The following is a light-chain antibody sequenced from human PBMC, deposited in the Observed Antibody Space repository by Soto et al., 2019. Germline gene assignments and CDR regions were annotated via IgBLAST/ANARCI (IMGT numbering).Light chain of an antibody. Sequence: EIVLTPSPGTLSLSPGERATLSCRASQSVSSSYLAWYQQKPGQAPRLLIYGASSRATGIPDRFSGSGSGTDFTLTISRLEPEDFAVYYCQQYNNWPLTFGGGTKVDIK. J-gene: IGKJ4*01. CDR3: QQYNNWPLT. V-gene: IGKV3-20*01. CDR1: QSVSSSY. CDR2: GAS.